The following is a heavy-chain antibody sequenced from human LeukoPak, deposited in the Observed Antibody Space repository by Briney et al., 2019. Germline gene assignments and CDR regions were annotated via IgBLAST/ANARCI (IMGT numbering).Heavy chain of an antibody. Sequence: GGYLRLSCAASGFTFSSYAMSWVRQAPGKGLEWVFAISGSGGSTYYADSVKGRFTISRDNSKNTLYLQMNSLKAEDTDFYYCARGPGPIAGAKNPFDIWGQGKMVTVSS. D-gene: IGHD1-26*01. V-gene: IGHV3-23*01. CDR2: ISGSGGST. J-gene: IGHJ3*02. CDR1: GFTFSSYA. CDR3: ARGPGPIAGAKNPFDI.